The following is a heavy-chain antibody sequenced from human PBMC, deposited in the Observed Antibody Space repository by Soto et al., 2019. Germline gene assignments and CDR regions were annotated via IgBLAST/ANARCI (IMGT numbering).Heavy chain of an antibody. CDR2: INHSGST. Sequence: LSLTCAVYGGSFSGYYWSWIRQPPGKGLEWIGEINHSGSTNYNPSLKSRVTISVDTSKNQFSLKLSSVTAADTAVYYCARGGANYDFWSGYSFDYWGQGTLVTVPS. CDR1: GGSFSGYY. CDR3: ARGGANYDFWSGYSFDY. D-gene: IGHD3-3*01. V-gene: IGHV4-34*01. J-gene: IGHJ4*02.